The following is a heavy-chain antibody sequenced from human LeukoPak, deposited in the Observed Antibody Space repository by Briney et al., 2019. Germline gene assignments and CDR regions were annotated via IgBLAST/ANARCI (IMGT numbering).Heavy chain of an antibody. D-gene: IGHD3-10*01. Sequence: SETLSLTCTVSGGSISSYYWSWIRQPPGKGLEWIGYIYYSGSTNYNPSLKSRVTISVDTSKNQFSLKLSSVTAADTAVYYCVRSRPMVRGPKYYFDYWGQGTLVTVSS. CDR2: IYYSGST. CDR1: GGSISSYY. CDR3: VRSRPMVRGPKYYFDY. J-gene: IGHJ4*02. V-gene: IGHV4-59*01.